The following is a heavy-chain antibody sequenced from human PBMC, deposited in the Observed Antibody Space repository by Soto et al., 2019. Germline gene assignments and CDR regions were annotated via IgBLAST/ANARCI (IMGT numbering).Heavy chain of an antibody. CDR2: ISGYNGNT. Sequence: QVQLVQSGAEVKKPGASVKVSCKASGYTFTSYGISWVRQAPGQGLEWMGWISGYNGNTNYAQQLQGRVTMTPDTSTSTAHMEMRSPRSDDPAVDYCARASAFELGAYWGQGTLVSVS. D-gene: IGHD1-26*01. CDR1: GYTFTSYG. CDR3: ARASAFELGAY. V-gene: IGHV1-18*01. J-gene: IGHJ4*02.